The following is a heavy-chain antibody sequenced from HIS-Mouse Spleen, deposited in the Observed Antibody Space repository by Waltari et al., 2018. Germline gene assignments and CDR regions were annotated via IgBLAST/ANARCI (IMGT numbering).Heavy chain of an antibody. CDR2: MNPNSGNT. J-gene: IGHJ4*02. V-gene: IGHV1-8*01. CDR3: ARVYYDFWGGYYY. Sequence: QVQLVQSGAEVKKPGASVKVSGKASGYPFTRYDINCGRQATGKGLEWRGWMNPNSGNTGYAQKLQGSVTITRNTSISTAYMELSSLRSEDTAVYYCARVYYDFWGGYYYWGQGTLVTVSS. D-gene: IGHD3-3*01. CDR1: GYPFTRYD.